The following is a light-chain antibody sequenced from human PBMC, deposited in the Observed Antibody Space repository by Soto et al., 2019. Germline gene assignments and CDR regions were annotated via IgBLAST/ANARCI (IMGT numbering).Light chain of an antibody. CDR1: QSVSSSY. Sequence: EIVLTQSPGTMSLSPGERATLSCRASQSVSSSYLAWYQQKPGQAPRLLIYGASSRATGIPDRFSCSGSGTDFTLTISRLEPEDFAVFYCQQYGGSALYTFGQGTKLEIK. CDR3: QQYGGSALYT. J-gene: IGKJ2*01. V-gene: IGKV3-20*01. CDR2: GAS.